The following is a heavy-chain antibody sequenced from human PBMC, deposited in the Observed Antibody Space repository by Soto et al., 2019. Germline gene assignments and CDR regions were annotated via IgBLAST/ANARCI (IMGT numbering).Heavy chain of an antibody. D-gene: IGHD1-26*01. CDR3: ARSSGSYFAAFYDT. CDR2: IWDDGGNK. J-gene: IGHJ4*02. CDR1: SFSFSSSG. Sequence: QAQLEESGGGVVQPGTSLRLSCSASSFSFSSSGMHWVRQPPGKGLEWGAAIWDDGGNKYYADSVRGRFTISRDNSKNTLFLQMNSLRAEDTALYYCARSSGSYFAAFYDTWGQGTLVSVSS. V-gene: IGHV3-33*01.